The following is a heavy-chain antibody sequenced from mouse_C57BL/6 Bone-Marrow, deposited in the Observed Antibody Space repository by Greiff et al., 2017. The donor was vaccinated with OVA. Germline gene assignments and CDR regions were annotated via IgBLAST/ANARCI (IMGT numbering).Heavy chain of an antibody. V-gene: IGHV1-42*01. D-gene: IGHD4-1*01. CDR3: ARWEAHFDY. CDR2: INPSTGGT. CDR1: GYSFTGYY. Sequence: VQLQQSGPELVKPGASVKISCKASGYSFTGYYLNWVKQSPAKSLEWIGEINPSTGGTTYNQKFKAKATLTVDKSSSTAYMQLKSLTSEDSAVYYCARWEAHFDYWGQGTTRTVAS. J-gene: IGHJ2*01.